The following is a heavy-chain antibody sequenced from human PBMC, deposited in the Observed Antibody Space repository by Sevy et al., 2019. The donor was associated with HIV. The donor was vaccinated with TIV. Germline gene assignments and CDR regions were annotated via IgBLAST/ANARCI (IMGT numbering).Heavy chain of an antibody. J-gene: IGHJ4*02. Sequence: GGSLRLSCVASGFTFSFYTMHWVRQAPGKGLEWVAAVSYDGRNKYYADSVKGRFAISSDNSNNTLFLQMNTLRGEDTAVYYCARELGVAGPEEFDYWGQGTLVTVSS. CDR2: VSYDGRNK. CDR3: ARELGVAGPEEFDY. V-gene: IGHV3-30*09. CDR1: GFTFSFYT. D-gene: IGHD6-19*01.